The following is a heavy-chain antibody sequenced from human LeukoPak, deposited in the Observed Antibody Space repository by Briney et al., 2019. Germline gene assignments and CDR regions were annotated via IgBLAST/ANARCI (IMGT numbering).Heavy chain of an antibody. CDR3: VRMPASSCGGDCYRHSYFDY. J-gene: IGHJ4*02. CDR2: ITSSSIHT. CDR1: GFTFITYN. Sequence: GGSLRLSCAASGFTFITYNMNWVRQAPGKGLEWVSSITSSSIHTFYADSVRGRFTISRDNSKNTLYLQMNSLRAEDTAVYYCVRMPASSCGGDCYRHSYFDYWGQGTLVTVSS. D-gene: IGHD2-21*02. V-gene: IGHV3-21*04.